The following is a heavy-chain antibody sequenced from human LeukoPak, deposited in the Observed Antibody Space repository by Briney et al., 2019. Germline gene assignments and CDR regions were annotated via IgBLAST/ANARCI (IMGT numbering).Heavy chain of an antibody. D-gene: IGHD6-6*01. CDR2: ITAYNGNT. CDR1: GGTFNNYT. J-gene: IGHJ4*02. Sequence: ASVKVSCKASGGTFNNYTISWVRQAPGQGLEWMAWITAYNGNTNYAQNLQGRFTMTTDTSTSTAYMELRSLRSDDTAFYYCARRTYSSSSSLFDYWGQGTLVTVSS. CDR3: ARRTYSSSSSLFDY. V-gene: IGHV1-18*01.